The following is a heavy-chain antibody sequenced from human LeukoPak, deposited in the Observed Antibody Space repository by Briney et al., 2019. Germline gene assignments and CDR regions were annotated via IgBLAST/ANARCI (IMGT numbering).Heavy chain of an antibody. D-gene: IGHD6-13*01. CDR1: GGSISSYY. V-gene: IGHV4-59*01. Sequence: LETLSLTCTVSGGSISSYYWSWIRQPPGKGLEWIGYIYYSGSTNYNPSLKSRVTISVDTSKNQFSLKLGSVTAADTAVYYCARDSSSWSYYYYMDVWGKGPRSPSP. CDR2: IYYSGST. J-gene: IGHJ6*03. CDR3: ARDSSSWSYYYYMDV.